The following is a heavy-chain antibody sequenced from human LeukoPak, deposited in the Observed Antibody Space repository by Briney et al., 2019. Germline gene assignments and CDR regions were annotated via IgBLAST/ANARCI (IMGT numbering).Heavy chain of an antibody. CDR1: GGTFSSYA. J-gene: IGHJ5*02. Sequence: ASVKVSCKASGGTFSSYAISWVRQAPGQGLEWMGGIIPIFGTANYAQKFQGRVTITADESTSTAYMELSSLRSEDTAVYYCARDIVVVPAAYRATNWFDPWGQGTLVTVSS. D-gene: IGHD2-2*01. V-gene: IGHV1-69*13. CDR3: ARDIVVVPAAYRATNWFDP. CDR2: IIPIFGTA.